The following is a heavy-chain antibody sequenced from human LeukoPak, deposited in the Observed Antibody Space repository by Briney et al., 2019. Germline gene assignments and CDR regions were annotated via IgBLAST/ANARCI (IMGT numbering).Heavy chain of an antibody. CDR1: GGSISSYY. CDR3: ASEPTYYYDSSGCSPVY. V-gene: IGHV4-4*07. CDR2: IYTSGST. D-gene: IGHD3-22*01. Sequence: KPSETLSLTCTVSGGSISSYYWSWIRQPAGKGLEWIGRIYTSGSTNYNPSLKSRVTMSVDTSKNQFSLKLSSVTAADTAVYYCASEPTYYYDSSGCSPVYWGQGTLVTVSS. J-gene: IGHJ4*02.